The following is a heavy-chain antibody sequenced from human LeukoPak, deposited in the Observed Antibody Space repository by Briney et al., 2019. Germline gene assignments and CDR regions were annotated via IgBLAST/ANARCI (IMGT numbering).Heavy chain of an antibody. Sequence: PSETLSLTCIVSSGSINNHYWSWLRQPPGKGLEWIGYVYDSWNTNYKPSLKSRVTISIDTSKNQFSLNLTSVTAADTAVYYCARDQIGYGLDYWGQGTLVTVSS. CDR2: VYDSWNT. D-gene: IGHD5-18*01. CDR3: ARDQIGYGLDY. CDR1: SGSINNHY. V-gene: IGHV4-59*11. J-gene: IGHJ4*02.